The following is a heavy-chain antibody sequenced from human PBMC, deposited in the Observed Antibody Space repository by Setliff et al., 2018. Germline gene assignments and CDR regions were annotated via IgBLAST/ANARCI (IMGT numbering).Heavy chain of an antibody. Sequence: SETLSLTCTVSGDSISTYYWSWIRRPAGKGLEWIGRVFVDGSTNYNPSLKSRVTMSVDTSKNQFSLKLTSVTAADTAIYYCARHNLHGTATTFAFDIWGQGTMVTVSS. CDR2: VFVDGST. CDR1: GDSISTYY. D-gene: IGHD2-21*02. CDR3: ARHNLHGTATTFAFDI. J-gene: IGHJ3*02. V-gene: IGHV4-4*07.